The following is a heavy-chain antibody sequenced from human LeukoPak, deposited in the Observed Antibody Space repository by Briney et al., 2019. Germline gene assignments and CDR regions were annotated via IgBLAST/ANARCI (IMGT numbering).Heavy chain of an antibody. CDR2: ITGSSSTI. V-gene: IGHV3-48*02. D-gene: IGHD6-25*01. CDR3: ARDGGVDY. Sequence: GRSLRLSCAASGFTFSIYSMHWVRQAPRKGLEWVSYITGSSSTIYYADSVKGRFTISRDNAKNSLYLQMDSLRDEDTAVYYCARDGGVDYWGQGTLVTVSS. CDR1: GFTFSIYS. J-gene: IGHJ4*02.